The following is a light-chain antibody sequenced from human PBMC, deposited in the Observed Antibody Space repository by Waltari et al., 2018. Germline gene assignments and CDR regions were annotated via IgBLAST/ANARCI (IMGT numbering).Light chain of an antibody. J-gene: IGLJ2*01. CDR2: EVS. CDR3: SAYSTSATVI. Sequence: QSVLTQPASVSGSPGQSITVSCTGTSSDVGVYNYVPWYQQYPGKSPKLMINEVSKRPSGVSSRFTGSKSGNTASLTISGLQAEDEADYYCSAYSTSATVIFGGGTRLTVL. CDR1: SSDVGVYNY. V-gene: IGLV2-14*01.